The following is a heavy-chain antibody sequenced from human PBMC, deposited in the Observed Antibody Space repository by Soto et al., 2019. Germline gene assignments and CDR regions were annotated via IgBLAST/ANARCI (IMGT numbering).Heavy chain of an antibody. V-gene: IGHV4-34*01. CDR2: INDSGST. J-gene: IGHJ4*02. CDR3: ARVPDY. CDR1: GESFSGYY. Sequence: SETLSLTCAVYGESFSGYYWSWIRQPPGKGLEWIGEINDSGSTNYNPSLKSRVTISVDTSMNQFSLKLSSVTAADTAVYYCARVPDYWGQGILVTVSS. D-gene: IGHD2-2*01.